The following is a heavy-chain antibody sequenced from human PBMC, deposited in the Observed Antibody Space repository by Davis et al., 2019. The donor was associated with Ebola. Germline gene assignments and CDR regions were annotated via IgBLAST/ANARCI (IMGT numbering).Heavy chain of an antibody. J-gene: IGHJ6*02. V-gene: IGHV3-11*06. Sequence: VKPTQTLTLTCTFSGFPLSTSGMCVSWIRQAPGKGLEWVSYISSSSSYTNYADSVKGRFTISRDNAKNSLYLQMNSLRAEDTAVYYCARDPGCSGGSCLIYYYYGMDVWGQGTTVTVSS. D-gene: IGHD2-15*01. CDR1: GFPLSTSG. CDR2: ISSSSSYT. CDR3: ARDPGCSGGSCLIYYYYGMDV.